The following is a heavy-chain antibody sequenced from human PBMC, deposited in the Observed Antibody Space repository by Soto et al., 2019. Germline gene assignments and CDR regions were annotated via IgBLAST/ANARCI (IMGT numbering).Heavy chain of an antibody. CDR2: ISTTSSYS. Sequence: EVHLVESGGGLVKPGGSLRLSCAASGFTFSTYGMNWVRQAPGKGLEWVSSISTTSSYSYYADSVKGRFTISRDNARNSLYLQMGSLRAEDTAVYYCAREGKSTVNFDFWGQGILVTVSS. D-gene: IGHD4-17*01. V-gene: IGHV3-21*01. CDR1: GFTFSTYG. J-gene: IGHJ4*02. CDR3: AREGKSTVNFDF.